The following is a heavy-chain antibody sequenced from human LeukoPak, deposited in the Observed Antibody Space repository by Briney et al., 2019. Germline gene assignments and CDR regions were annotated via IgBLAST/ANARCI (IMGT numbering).Heavy chain of an antibody. J-gene: IGHJ4*02. Sequence: GGSLRLSCAASGFTFSSYTTSWVRQAPGKGLEWVSTISGSGDTTYSADSVKGRFTISRDNSKSTLYLQMNSLRAEDTAVYYCAKDRRYSTSAEDVDYWGQGTLVTVSS. CDR2: ISGSGDTT. CDR1: GFTFSSYT. V-gene: IGHV3-23*01. CDR3: AKDRRYSTSAEDVDY. D-gene: IGHD6-6*01.